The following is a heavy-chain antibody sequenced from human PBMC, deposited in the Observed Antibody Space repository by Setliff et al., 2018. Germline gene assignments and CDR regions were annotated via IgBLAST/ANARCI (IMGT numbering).Heavy chain of an antibody. CDR2: ISDSSRTHT. CDR3: ARDQAGVYDY. Sequence: KTGGSLRLSCEASGFKFSDYFMGWIRQAPGKGLEWLSHISDSSRTHTAYADSVRGRFTISRDNAKNSVYLQMNSLRAEDTAVYYCARDQAGVYDYWGQGTLVTVSS. V-gene: IGHV3-11*06. J-gene: IGHJ4*02. D-gene: IGHD3-10*01. CDR1: GFKFSDYF.